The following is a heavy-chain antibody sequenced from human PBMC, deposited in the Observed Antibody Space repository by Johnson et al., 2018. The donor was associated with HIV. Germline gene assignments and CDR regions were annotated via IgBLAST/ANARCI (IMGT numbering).Heavy chain of an antibody. Sequence: QVQLVESGGGVVQPGRSLRLSCAVSGFTFSSYAMHWVRQAPGKGLEWVALISYDGSNKYYADSVKGRFTISRDNSKNTLYLQMNSLRAEDTAVYYCAKDWYNWNDGGGYDAFDIRGQGTMVTVSS. CDR2: ISYDGSNK. V-gene: IGHV3-30-3*02. D-gene: IGHD1-1*01. CDR3: AKDWYNWNDGGGYDAFDI. J-gene: IGHJ3*02. CDR1: GFTFSSYA.